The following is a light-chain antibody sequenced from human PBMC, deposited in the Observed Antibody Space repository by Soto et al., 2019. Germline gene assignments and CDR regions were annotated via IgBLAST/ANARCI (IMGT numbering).Light chain of an antibody. CDR2: EVT. J-gene: IGLJ1*01. V-gene: IGLV2-23*02. Sequence: QSALTQPASVSGSPGQSITISCTGTSSDVGSYNLVSWYQQHPGKAPKLMIYEVTKRPSGVSNRFSGSKSGNTASLTISGLQADDEAEYSGGSYAGSNAFVFGTGTKLTVL. CDR3: GSYAGSNAFV. CDR1: SSDVGSYNL.